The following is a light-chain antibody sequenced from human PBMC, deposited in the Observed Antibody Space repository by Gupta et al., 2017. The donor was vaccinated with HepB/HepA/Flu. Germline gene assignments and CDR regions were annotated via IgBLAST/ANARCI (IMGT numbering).Light chain of an antibody. CDR3: QMWDSSSGHGV. CDR2: DDS. V-gene: IGLV3-21*04. Sequence: SYVLTQPSSVSVAPGKTARITCGGDNIGSKSVHWYQQRPGQAPVLVIYDDSDRPSGIPERFSGSNSGNTATLTINRVEAGDEADYYCQMWDSSSGHGVFGGGTKLTVL. CDR1: NIGSKS. J-gene: IGLJ3*02.